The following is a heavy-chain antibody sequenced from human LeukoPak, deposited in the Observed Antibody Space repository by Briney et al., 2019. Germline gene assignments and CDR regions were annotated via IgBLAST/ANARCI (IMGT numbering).Heavy chain of an antibody. CDR3: ARAGLNGDVDY. J-gene: IGHJ4*02. CDR1: GGSFSGYY. D-gene: IGHD4-17*01. CDR2: INHSGST. Sequence: PSETLSLTCAVYGGSFSGYYWSWIRQPPGKGLEWIGEINHSGSTNYNPSLKSRVTMSVDTSKNQFSLKLSSVTAADTAVYYCARAGLNGDVDYWGQGTLVTVSS. V-gene: IGHV4-34*01.